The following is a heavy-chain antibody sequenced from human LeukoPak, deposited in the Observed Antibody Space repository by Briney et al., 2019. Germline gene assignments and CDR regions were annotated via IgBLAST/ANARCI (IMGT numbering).Heavy chain of an antibody. Sequence: SETLSLTCTVSGDSINDYYWGWLRQPPGKGLEWIGYIYYSGRTKYTPSLQSRVTISVDTSKNQFSLKLSSVTAADTAVYYCARRRAEGGSNGHYNWFDPWGQGTLVTVSS. D-gene: IGHD6-13*01. CDR1: GDSINDYY. CDR2: IYYSGRT. J-gene: IGHJ5*02. V-gene: IGHV4-59*08. CDR3: ARRRAEGGSNGHYNWFDP.